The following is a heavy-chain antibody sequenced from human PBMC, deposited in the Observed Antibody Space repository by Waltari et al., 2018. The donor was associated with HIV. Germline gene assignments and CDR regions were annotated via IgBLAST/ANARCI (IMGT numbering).Heavy chain of an antibody. D-gene: IGHD2-15*01. CDR3: ARDLAVVVFKASYFFDY. V-gene: IGHV1-46*01. Sequence: QVQLVQSGAEEKKPGASVRVSCKASGYTFTGYFIHWVRQAPGKGLEWMGMTDPRGDSTAYAQKFQGRVTMTSDTSTSSAYMEISSLTSDDTAVYYCARDLAVVVFKASYFFDYWGQGSLITVS. CDR2: TDPRGDST. J-gene: IGHJ4*02. CDR1: GYTFTGYF.